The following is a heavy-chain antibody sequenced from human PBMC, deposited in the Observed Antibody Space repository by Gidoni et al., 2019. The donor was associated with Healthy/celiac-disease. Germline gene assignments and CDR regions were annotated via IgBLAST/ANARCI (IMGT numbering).Heavy chain of an antibody. Sequence: QVQLVESGGGVVQPGRSLRLSCAASGFTFSSYAMHWVRPAPGKGLEWVAVISYDGSNKYYADSVKGRFTISRDNSKNTLYLQMNSLRAEDTAVYYCARGSPPGGDYYYGMDVWGQGTTVTVSS. CDR3: ARGSPPGGDYYYGMDV. CDR1: GFTFSSYA. CDR2: ISYDGSNK. J-gene: IGHJ6*02. V-gene: IGHV3-30*04.